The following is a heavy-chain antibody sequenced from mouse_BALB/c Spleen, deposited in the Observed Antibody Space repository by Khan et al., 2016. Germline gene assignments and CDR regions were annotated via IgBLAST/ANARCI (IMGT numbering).Heavy chain of an antibody. Sequence: QVQLKESGAELAKPGASVKMSCKASGYTFTDYWMHWVKQRPGQGLEWIGYINPNTGYTEYNQKFKDKATLTADKSSSTAYMQLSSLTSEDSAVXYCARSSYYYGSSYGWFAYWGQGTLVTVSA. CDR3: ARSSYYYGSSYGWFAY. CDR2: INPNTGYT. D-gene: IGHD1-1*01. CDR1: GYTFTDYW. V-gene: IGHV1-7*01. J-gene: IGHJ3*01.